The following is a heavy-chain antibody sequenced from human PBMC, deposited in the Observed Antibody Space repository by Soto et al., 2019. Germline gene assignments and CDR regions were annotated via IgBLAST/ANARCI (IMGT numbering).Heavy chain of an antibody. Sequence: GSLRLSCAASGFIFTNYAMNWVRQAPGKGLEWISVIGGRGNSAYYADSAQGRFTISGDNSKNTLSLQMSSLTADDTAIYYCVREGRGSFDFWGRGTMVTVS. CDR3: VREGRGSFDF. J-gene: IGHJ3*01. CDR1: GFIFTNYA. V-gene: IGHV3-23*01. CDR2: IGGRGNSA. D-gene: IGHD5-12*01.